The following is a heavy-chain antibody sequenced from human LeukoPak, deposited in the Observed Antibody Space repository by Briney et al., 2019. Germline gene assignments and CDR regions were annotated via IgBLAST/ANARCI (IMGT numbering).Heavy chain of an antibody. V-gene: IGHV3-74*01. CDR2: VDSDASFT. Sequence: GGSLRLSCAASGFTSSNYWIHWARQAPGKGLVWVSRVDSDASFTGYADSMKGRFTISRDNAKNTVHLQMNSLRAEDTAVYYCARGGYYPSGSLDYWGQGTLVTVSS. CDR1: GFTSSNYW. J-gene: IGHJ4*02. D-gene: IGHD3-10*01. CDR3: ARGGYYPSGSLDY.